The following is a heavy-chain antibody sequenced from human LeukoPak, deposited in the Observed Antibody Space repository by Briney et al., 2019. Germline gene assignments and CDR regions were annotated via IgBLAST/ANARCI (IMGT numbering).Heavy chain of an antibody. Sequence: GGSLRLSCAASGFTFSNAWMSWVRQAPGKGLEGVGRIKSKTDGGTTDYAAPVKGRFTISRDDSKNTLYLQMNSLKTEDTAVYYCTTEYYDILTGYYRWGQGTLVTVSS. V-gene: IGHV3-15*01. CDR1: GFTFSNAW. CDR2: IKSKTDGGTT. J-gene: IGHJ4*02. D-gene: IGHD3-9*01. CDR3: TTEYYDILTGYYR.